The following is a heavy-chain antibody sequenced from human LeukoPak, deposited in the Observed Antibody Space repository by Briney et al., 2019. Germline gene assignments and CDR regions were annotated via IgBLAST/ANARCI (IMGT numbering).Heavy chain of an antibody. CDR2: ISYDGSNK. Sequence: GGSLRLSCAASGFSFSSYAMYWVRQAPGKGLEWVAVISYDGSNKYYADSVKGRFTISRDNSKNTLYLQMNSLRSDDTAVYYCARGGGKTPITMIVVVMSPNDAFDIWGQGTMVTVSS. V-gene: IGHV3-30-3*01. D-gene: IGHD3-22*01. CDR1: GFSFSSYA. CDR3: ARGGGKTPITMIVVVMSPNDAFDI. J-gene: IGHJ3*02.